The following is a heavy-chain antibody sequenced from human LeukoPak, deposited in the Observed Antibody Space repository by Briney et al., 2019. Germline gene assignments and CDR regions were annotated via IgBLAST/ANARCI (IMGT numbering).Heavy chain of an antibody. D-gene: IGHD2-15*01. V-gene: IGHV4-59*01. CDR3: ARDCSGGSCKFDS. J-gene: IGHJ4*02. Sequence: SETLSLTCTVSGASISSYYWSWIRQPPGKGLEWIGYVPYSGSTNYNPSLKSRVTISVDTSQNQFSLKLSSVTAADTAVYYCARDCSGGSCKFDSWGQGTLVSVSS. CDR1: GASISSYY. CDR2: VPYSGST.